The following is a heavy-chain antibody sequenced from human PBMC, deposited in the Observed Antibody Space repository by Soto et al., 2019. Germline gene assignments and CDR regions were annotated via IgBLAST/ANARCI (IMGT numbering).Heavy chain of an antibody. V-gene: IGHV1-3*01. D-gene: IGHD6-13*01. Sequence: GAGVKVSCNASGYTFTSYAMHWVRQAPGQRLEWMGWINAGNGNTKYSQKLQGRVTITRDTSASTAYMELSSLRSEATAVYYCALLSRAAAGTGALDIWRQGTMVTVSS. CDR3: ALLSRAAAGTGALDI. CDR2: INAGNGNT. CDR1: GYTFTSYA. J-gene: IGHJ3*02.